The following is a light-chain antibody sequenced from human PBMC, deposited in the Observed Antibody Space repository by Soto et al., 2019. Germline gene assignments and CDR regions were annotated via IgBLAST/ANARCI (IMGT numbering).Light chain of an antibody. CDR1: RDIDSY. V-gene: IGKV1-9*01. J-gene: IGKJ1*01. CDR2: DAS. Sequence: DIQLTQSPSLLSASVGHRVTITCRASRDIDSYLAWYQLKPGKGPKLLIYDASTLQSGAPSRFSASGSGTEFTLTISSLQAEDFATYYCQHRNIYPQTCGQGTEVEIK. CDR3: QHRNIYPQT.